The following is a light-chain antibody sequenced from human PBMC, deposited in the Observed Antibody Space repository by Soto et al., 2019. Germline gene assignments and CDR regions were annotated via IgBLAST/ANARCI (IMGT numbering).Light chain of an antibody. CDR2: GNS. J-gene: IGLJ1*01. CDR3: QSYDSSLSGSKV. V-gene: IGLV1-40*01. CDR1: SSNIGAGYD. Sequence: QSVLTQPPSVSGAPRQRVTISYTGSSSNIGAGYDVHWYQQLPGTAPKLLIYGNSNRPSGVPDRFSGSKSGTSASLAITGLQAEDEADYYCQSYDSSLSGSKVFGTGTKVTVL.